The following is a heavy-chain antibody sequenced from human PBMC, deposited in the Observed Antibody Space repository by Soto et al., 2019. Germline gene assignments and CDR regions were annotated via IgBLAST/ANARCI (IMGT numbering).Heavy chain of an antibody. Sequence: QLQLQESGPGLVKPSETLSLTCTVSGGSISSSSYYWGWIRQPPGKGLEWIGSIYYSGSTYYNPSLQSRVPISVDTSKNQFSLKLSSVTAADTAVYYCSRPGLDSRGWDSWYFDLWGRGTLVTVSS. D-gene: IGHD6-19*01. J-gene: IGHJ2*01. V-gene: IGHV4-39*01. CDR1: GGSISSSSYY. CDR3: SRPGLDSRGWDSWYFDL. CDR2: IYYSGST.